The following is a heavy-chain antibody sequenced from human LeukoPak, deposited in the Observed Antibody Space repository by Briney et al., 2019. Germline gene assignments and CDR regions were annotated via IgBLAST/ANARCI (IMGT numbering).Heavy chain of an antibody. D-gene: IGHD3-22*01. CDR2: ISGSGGST. V-gene: IGHV3-23*01. CDR1: GFTFSSYA. J-gene: IGHJ3*02. Sequence: GGSLRLSCAASGFTFSSYAMSWVLQAPGKGLEWVSAISGSGGSTYYADSVKGRFNISRDNSKNTLYLQMNSLRAEDTAVYYCAKGTPFIVVVITSDFDAFDIWGQGTMVTVSS. CDR3: AKGTPFIVVVITSDFDAFDI.